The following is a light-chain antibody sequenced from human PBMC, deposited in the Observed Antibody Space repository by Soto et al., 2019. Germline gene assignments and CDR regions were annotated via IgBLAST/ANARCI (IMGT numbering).Light chain of an antibody. CDR3: QQSYSTPRT. CDR1: QSISSY. V-gene: IGKV1-39*01. J-gene: IGKJ1*01. CDR2: AAP. Sequence: DIQMTQSPSSLSASVGDRVTITCRASQSISSYLNWYQQKPGKAPKLLIYAAPSLQSGVPSRFSGSGSGTDLTLTISSLQPEDFATYYCQQSYSTPRTFGQGTKVDIK.